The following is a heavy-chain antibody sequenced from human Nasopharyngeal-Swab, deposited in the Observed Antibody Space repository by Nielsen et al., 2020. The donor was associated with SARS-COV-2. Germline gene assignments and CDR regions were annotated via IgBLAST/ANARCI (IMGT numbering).Heavy chain of an antibody. CDR3: ARNTLLDS. CDR2: IKQDGSEK. J-gene: IGHJ5*01. V-gene: IGHV3-7*03. CDR1: GFVFTTYW. Sequence: GESLKISCATSGFVFTTYWMTWVRHAPGKGLEWLALIKQDGSEKYYADSVKGRFTISRDNAENSLFLQMDSLTGDDTAIYYCARNTLLDSWGQGTLVAVSS. D-gene: IGHD3-16*01.